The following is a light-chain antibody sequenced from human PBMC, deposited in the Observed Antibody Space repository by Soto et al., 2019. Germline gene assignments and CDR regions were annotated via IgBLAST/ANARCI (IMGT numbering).Light chain of an antibody. CDR2: EAS. Sequence: MTQSPSTQSASVGDRATITCRASQSIGNWLDWYQQEKGRAPKFLIYEASSLESGVPSRLRGSGYGTELTITISGMKHDDFETYYCQQYKSYTLTFGHGTKVDI. CDR1: QSIGNW. J-gene: IGKJ1*01. V-gene: IGKV1-5*03. CDR3: QQYKSYTLT.